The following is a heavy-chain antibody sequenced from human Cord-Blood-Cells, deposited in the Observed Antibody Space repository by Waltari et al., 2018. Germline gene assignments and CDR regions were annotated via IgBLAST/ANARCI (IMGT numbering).Heavy chain of an antibody. CDR3: ARHQTGWSPVLFDY. D-gene: IGHD7-27*01. V-gene: IGHV4-38-2*01. Sequence: QVQLQESAPGMVKPSETLSLTCAVSGYSIRSGYYWGWIRQPPGEGLEWIGCIYHSGNTYYNPSLKSRVTIPVDTSKNHFSLKLSSGTAADTALYYCARHQTGWSPVLFDYWGQGTLVTVSS. J-gene: IGHJ4*02. CDR1: GYSIRSGYY. CDR2: IYHSGNT.